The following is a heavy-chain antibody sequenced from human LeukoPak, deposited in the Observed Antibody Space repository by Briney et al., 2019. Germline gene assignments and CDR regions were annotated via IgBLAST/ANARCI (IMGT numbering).Heavy chain of an antibody. CDR3: ASNRGLGAYFDS. J-gene: IGHJ4*02. D-gene: IGHD1-26*01. CDR2: IYHSGST. V-gene: IGHV4-4*02. CDR1: GDSISSNNW. Sequence: QPSGTLSLTCAVSGDSISSNNWWTWVRQPPGKGLEWIGEIYHSGSTNYNPSLKSRVTISVDKSENRFSLSLSSVTAADTAVYYCASNRGLGAYFDSWGQGNLVTVSS.